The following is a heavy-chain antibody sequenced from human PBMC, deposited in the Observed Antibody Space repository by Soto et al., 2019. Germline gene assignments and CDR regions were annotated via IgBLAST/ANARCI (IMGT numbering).Heavy chain of an antibody. CDR2: IYYSGST. Sequence: SDTLSLTCTVSGGSISIGGYYWSWIRQHPGKGLEWIGYIYYSGSTYYNPSLKSRVTISVDTSKDQFSLKLSSVTAADTAVYYCARDAYCGGDCSDSIGNWFAPWGQRTLVTVSS. CDR1: GGSISIGGYY. V-gene: IGHV4-31*03. J-gene: IGHJ5*02. D-gene: IGHD2-21*02. CDR3: ARDAYCGGDCSDSIGNWFAP.